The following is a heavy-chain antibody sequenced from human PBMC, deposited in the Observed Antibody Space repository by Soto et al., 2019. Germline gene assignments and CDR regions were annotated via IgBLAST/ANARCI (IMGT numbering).Heavy chain of an antibody. CDR2: ITQDGTGK. J-gene: IGHJ4*02. V-gene: IGHV3-7*01. CDR3: ARDWGATSSGRGIDH. D-gene: IGHD6-6*01. CDR1: GFSFSSYR. Sequence: EVQLVESGGGLVQPGESLRLTCAASGFSFSSYRFSWVRQAPGKGLEWVAYITQDGTGKYYVDSVKGRFTISRDNAKNSLVLQMNSLRAGDTAVYYCARDWGATSSGRGIDHWGQGALVTVSS.